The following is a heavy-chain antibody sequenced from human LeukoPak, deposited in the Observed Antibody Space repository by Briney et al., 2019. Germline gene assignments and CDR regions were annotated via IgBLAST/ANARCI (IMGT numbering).Heavy chain of an antibody. CDR2: ISGSGGGT. J-gene: IGHJ4*02. CDR1: GFTFSTDA. CDR3: ARDGSGWSKNY. Sequence: GGSLRLSCAASGFTFSTDAMTWVRQAPGKGLQWVSAISGSGGGTYYGDSVKGRFTISRDNSKNMMYLQMNSLRVEDTAVYYCARDGSGWSKNYWGQGTLVTVSS. D-gene: IGHD6-19*01. V-gene: IGHV3-23*01.